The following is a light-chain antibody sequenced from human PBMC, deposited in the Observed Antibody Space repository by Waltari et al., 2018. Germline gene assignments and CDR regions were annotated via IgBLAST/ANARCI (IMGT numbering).Light chain of an antibody. Sequence: EIVMTQSPVTLSVSPGERAPLSCRASQGVSSNLAWYQQKPGQAPRLLIYGASTRATGIPARFSGSGSGTEFTLTISSLQSEDFAVYYCQQYNNWPPFTFGPGTKVDIK. CDR3: QQYNNWPPFT. CDR2: GAS. J-gene: IGKJ3*01. CDR1: QGVSSN. V-gene: IGKV3D-15*01.